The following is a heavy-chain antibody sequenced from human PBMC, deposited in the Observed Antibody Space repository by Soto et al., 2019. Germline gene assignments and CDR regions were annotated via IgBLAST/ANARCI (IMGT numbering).Heavy chain of an antibody. CDR1: GYTFTSYD. Sequence: VQLVQSGAEVKKPGASVKVSCKASGYTFTSYDINWVRQASGQGLESMGWMNPNSGYTAYAQRFQGRVTMTRNTSISTAYMELTTLRSEDTAVYYCARVRGWDLDIWSQGTLVTVSS. CDR2: MNPNSGYT. J-gene: IGHJ4*02. V-gene: IGHV1-8*01. CDR3: ARVRGWDLDI. D-gene: IGHD6-19*01.